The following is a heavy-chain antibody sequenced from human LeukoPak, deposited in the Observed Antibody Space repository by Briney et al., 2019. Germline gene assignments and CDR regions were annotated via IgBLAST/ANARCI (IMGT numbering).Heavy chain of an antibody. D-gene: IGHD6-19*01. V-gene: IGHV3-30-3*01. CDR3: AKDSTYSSGWYGS. J-gene: IGHJ5*02. CDR2: ISYDGSNK. CDR1: GFTFSSYA. Sequence: PGGSLRLSCAASGFTFSSYAMHWVRQAPGKGLEWVAVISYDGSNKYYADSVKGRFTISRDNSKNTLYLQMNSLRAEDTAVYYCAKDSTYSSGWYGSWGQGTLVTVSS.